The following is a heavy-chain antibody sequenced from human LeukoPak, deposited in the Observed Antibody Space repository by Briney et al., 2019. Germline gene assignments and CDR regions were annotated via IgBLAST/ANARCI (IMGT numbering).Heavy chain of an antibody. CDR1: GGSIRSYY. J-gene: IGHJ5*02. V-gene: IGHV4-59*08. CDR2: IYYSGST. D-gene: IGHD5-18*01. CDR3: ARHGYSYGFWFDP. Sequence: SETLSLTCTVSGGSIRSYYWSWIRQPPRKGLEWIGYIYYSGSTSYNPSLKSRVTISVDTSKNQFSLQVSSVTAADTAVYYCARHGYSYGFWFDPWGQGTLVTVSS.